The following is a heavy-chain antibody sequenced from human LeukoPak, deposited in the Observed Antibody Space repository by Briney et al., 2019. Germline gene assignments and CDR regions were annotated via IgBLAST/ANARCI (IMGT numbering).Heavy chain of an antibody. CDR2: ISAYNGNT. V-gene: IGHV1-18*01. CDR3: ARAQYYYDSSGYHSTHFHAFDI. D-gene: IGHD3-22*01. J-gene: IGHJ3*02. CDR1: GYTFTSYG. Sequence: ASVKVSCKASGYTFTSYGISWVRQAPGQGLEWMGRISAYNGNTNYAQKLQGRVTMTTDTSTSTAYMELRSLRSDDTAVYYCARAQYYYDSSGYHSTHFHAFDIWGQGTMVTVSS.